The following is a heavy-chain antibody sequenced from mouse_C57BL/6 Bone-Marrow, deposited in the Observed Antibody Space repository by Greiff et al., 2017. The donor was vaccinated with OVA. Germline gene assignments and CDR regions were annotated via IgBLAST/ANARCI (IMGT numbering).Heavy chain of an antibody. CDR3: ARRNGSSLFAY. CDR1: GYTFTSYW. D-gene: IGHD1-1*01. Sequence: VQLQQPGAELVMPGASVKLSCKASGYTFTSYWMHWVKQRPGQGLEWIGEIDPSDSYTNYNQKFKGKSTLTVDKSSSTAYMQLSSLTSEDSAVYYCARRNGSSLFAYWGQGTLVTVSA. J-gene: IGHJ3*01. CDR2: IDPSDSYT. V-gene: IGHV1-69*01.